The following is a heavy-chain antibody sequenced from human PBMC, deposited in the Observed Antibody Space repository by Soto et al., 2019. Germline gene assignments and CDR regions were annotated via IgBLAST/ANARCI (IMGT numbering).Heavy chain of an antibody. CDR1: GFTFSSCA. CDR3: AKDLAAMVS. J-gene: IGHJ4*02. Sequence: GSLRLSCAASGFTFSSCARSWVRQAPGKGLEWVSAISGSGGSTYYADSVKGRFTISRDNSKDTLYLQMNSLRAEDTAVYYCAKDLAAMVSWGQGTLVTVSS. V-gene: IGHV3-23*01. CDR2: ISGSGGST. D-gene: IGHD5-18*01.